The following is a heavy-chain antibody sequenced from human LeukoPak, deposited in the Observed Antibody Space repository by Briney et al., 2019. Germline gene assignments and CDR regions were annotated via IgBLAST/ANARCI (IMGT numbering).Heavy chain of an antibody. Sequence: SETLSLTCTVSGGSISSYYWSWIRQPAGKGLEWIGRIYTSGSTNYNPSLKSRVTMSVDTSKNQFSLKPTSVTAADTAVYYRARGAITIFGVVIKNDAFDIWGQGTMVTVSS. J-gene: IGHJ3*02. V-gene: IGHV4-4*07. CDR3: ARGAITIFGVVIKNDAFDI. CDR2: IYTSGST. CDR1: GGSISSYY. D-gene: IGHD3-3*01.